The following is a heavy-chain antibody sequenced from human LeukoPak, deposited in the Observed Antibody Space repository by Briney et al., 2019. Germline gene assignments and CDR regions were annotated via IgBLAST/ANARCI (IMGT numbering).Heavy chain of an antibody. D-gene: IGHD1-26*01. V-gene: IGHV4-59*12. Sequence: SETLSLTCTVSGGSISTSYWSWLRQSPGKGLEWIGYIYYSGSTNYNPSLKSRVTISVDTSKNQFSLKLSSVTAADTAVYYCARYPQYSGSYYYYYMDVWGKGTTVTVSS. J-gene: IGHJ6*03. CDR3: ARYPQYSGSYYYYYMDV. CDR2: IYYSGST. CDR1: GGSISTSY.